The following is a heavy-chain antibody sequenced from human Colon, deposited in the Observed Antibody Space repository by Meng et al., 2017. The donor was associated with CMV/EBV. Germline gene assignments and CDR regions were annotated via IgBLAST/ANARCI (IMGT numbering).Heavy chain of an antibody. Sequence: ASVTVSCKASGYTFTGYYMHWVRQAPGQGLEWMGIINPSGGSTSYAQKFQGRVTMTSDTSTSTVYMELSSLRSEDTAVYYCARKSRSTSVWSTAEYFQHWGQGTLVTVSS. CDR3: ARKSRSTSVWSTAEYFQH. D-gene: IGHD2-2*01. J-gene: IGHJ1*01. V-gene: IGHV1-46*01. CDR1: GYTFTGYY. CDR2: INPSGGST.